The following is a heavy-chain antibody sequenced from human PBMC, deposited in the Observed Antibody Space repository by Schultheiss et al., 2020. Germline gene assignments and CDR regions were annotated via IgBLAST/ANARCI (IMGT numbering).Heavy chain of an antibody. CDR3: VKDRVPDTGWNFDF. V-gene: IGHV3-30-3*01. J-gene: IGHJ4*02. Sequence: GGSLRLSCEVSGVTLNTHAIHWVRQGPGKGLEWLAVMSYGGGNGYYADSVKGRFTVSRDNSKDTLYLQMSSLRAEDTAIYYCVKDRVPDTGWNFDFWGQGTLVTVSS. CDR1: GVTLNTHA. CDR2: MSYGGGNG. D-gene: IGHD2-15*01.